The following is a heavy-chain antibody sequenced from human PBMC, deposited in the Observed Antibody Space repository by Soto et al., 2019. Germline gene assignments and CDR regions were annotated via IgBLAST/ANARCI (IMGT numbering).Heavy chain of an antibody. Sequence: GGSLRLSCAASGFTFSNAWMSWVRQAPGKGLEWVGRIKSKTDGGTTDYAAPVKGRFTISRDDSKNTLYLQMNSLKTEDTAVYYCTTGGIYGSGSYYLYYFDYWGQGTLVTVSS. CDR3: TTGGIYGSGSYYLYYFDY. V-gene: IGHV3-15*01. CDR2: IKSKTDGGTT. CDR1: GFTFSNAW. J-gene: IGHJ4*02. D-gene: IGHD3-10*01.